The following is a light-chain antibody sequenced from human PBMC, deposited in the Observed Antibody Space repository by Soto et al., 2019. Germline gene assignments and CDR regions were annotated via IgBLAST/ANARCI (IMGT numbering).Light chain of an antibody. CDR1: NIGSKN. CDR3: QVWDSSNYV. J-gene: IGLJ1*01. V-gene: IGLV3-9*01. Sequence: YEPTQPLSVSVALGQTARITCGGNNIGSKNVHWYQQKPGQAPVLVIYRDSNRPSGIPERFSGSNSGNTATLTISRAQAGDEADYYCQVWDSSNYVFGTGTKVTVL. CDR2: RDS.